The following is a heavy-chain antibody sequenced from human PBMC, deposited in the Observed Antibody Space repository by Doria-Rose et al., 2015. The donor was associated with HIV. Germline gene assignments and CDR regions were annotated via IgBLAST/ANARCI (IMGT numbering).Heavy chain of an antibody. CDR1: GVSLSSPGMG. CDR3: ARIKSSRWYHKYYFDF. J-gene: IGHJ4*02. Sequence: QVTLKESGPVLVKPTETLTLTCTVSGVSLSSPGMGVSWIRQPPGKALEWLATIFSDDERYYKTSLKSRLTIPRGTSKSQVVLTMTDVDPVDTATYYCARIKSSRWYHKYYFDFWGQGTLVIVSA. CDR2: IFSDDER. V-gene: IGHV2-26*01. D-gene: IGHD6-13*01.